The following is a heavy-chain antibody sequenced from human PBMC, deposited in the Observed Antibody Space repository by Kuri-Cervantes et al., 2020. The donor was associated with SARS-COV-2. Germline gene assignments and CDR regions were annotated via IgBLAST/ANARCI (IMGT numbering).Heavy chain of an antibody. V-gene: IGHV1-18*04. CDR3: AGSSIAPNYYYYGMDV. CDR1: GYTFTSYG. J-gene: IGHJ6*02. Sequence: ASVKVSCKASGYTFTSYGISWVRQAPGQGLERMGWISACNGNTNYAQKLQGRVTMTTDTSTSTAYMELRSLRSDDTAVYYCAGSSIAPNYYYYGMDVWGQGTTVTVSS. CDR2: ISACNGNT. D-gene: IGHD3-10*01.